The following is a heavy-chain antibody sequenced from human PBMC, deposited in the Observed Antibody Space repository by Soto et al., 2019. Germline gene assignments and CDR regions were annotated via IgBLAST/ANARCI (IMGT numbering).Heavy chain of an antibody. Sequence: EVQLLESGGGLVKPGGPLSLSCAASEFTFGDYAMTWVRQAPGKGLDWVASISGSGFTPYYAASVKGRFTISRDNSKNMVYLQMNSLRVEDMAIYYCVNSDSTSAPWGQGSLVTVSS. J-gene: IGHJ5*02. CDR3: VNSDSTSAP. V-gene: IGHV3-23*01. D-gene: IGHD6-13*01. CDR2: ISGSGFTP. CDR1: EFTFGDYA.